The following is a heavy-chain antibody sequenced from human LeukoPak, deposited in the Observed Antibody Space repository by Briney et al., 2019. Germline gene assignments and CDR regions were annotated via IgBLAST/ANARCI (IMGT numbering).Heavy chain of an antibody. V-gene: IGHV3-7*01. D-gene: IGHD1-26*01. Sequence: GGSLRLSCAASGFTYSTYWMSWVRQAPGKGLEWVANINQDGSATNYVDSAKGRFIVSRDNAKNSVFLQMSSLRAEDTAVYYCAIAAGWEQAYWGQGTLVTVSS. CDR1: GFTYSTYW. J-gene: IGHJ4*02. CDR3: AIAAGWEQAY. CDR2: INQDGSAT.